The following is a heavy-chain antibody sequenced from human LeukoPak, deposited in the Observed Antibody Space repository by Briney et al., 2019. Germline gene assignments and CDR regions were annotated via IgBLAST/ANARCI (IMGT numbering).Heavy chain of an antibody. CDR1: GGSFSGYY. CDR3: ARRGLRLGELSLVPETIRKASCFFDY. D-gene: IGHD3-16*02. Sequence: PSETLSLTSAVYGGSFSGYYWSWIRQPPGKGLEWIGEINHSGSTNYNPSLKSRVTISVDTSKKQFSLKLSSVTAADTAVYYCARRGLRLGELSLVPETIRKASCFFDYWGQGTLVTVSS. V-gene: IGHV4-34*01. J-gene: IGHJ4*02. CDR2: INHSGST.